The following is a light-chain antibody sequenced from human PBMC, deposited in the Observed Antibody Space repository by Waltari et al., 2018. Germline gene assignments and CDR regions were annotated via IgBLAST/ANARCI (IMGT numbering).Light chain of an antibody. V-gene: IGLV1-47*01. CDR2: RNN. Sequence: QSVLTQPPSASGTPGQRVTISCSGSTSNIGRNYVYWYQQFPGTAPKRLVYRNNERPSGVPDRISGSKSGTSASLAISGLRSEDEADYYCATWDGSLTAWVFGGGTKVTVL. J-gene: IGLJ3*02. CDR1: TSNIGRNY. CDR3: ATWDGSLTAWV.